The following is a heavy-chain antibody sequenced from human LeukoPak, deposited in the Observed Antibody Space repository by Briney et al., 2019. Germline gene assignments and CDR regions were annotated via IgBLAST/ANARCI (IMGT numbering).Heavy chain of an antibody. CDR2: VYYSGST. Sequence: SETLSLTCTVSGGSISSSSYYWGWIRQPPGKGLEWIGSVYYSGSTYYNPSLKSRVTISVDTSKNQFSLKLSSVTAADTAVYYCARTGVRGVPRNYYYYYMDVWGKGTTVTVSS. D-gene: IGHD3-10*01. CDR3: ARTGVRGVPRNYYYYYMDV. J-gene: IGHJ6*03. CDR1: GGSISSSSYY. V-gene: IGHV4-39*01.